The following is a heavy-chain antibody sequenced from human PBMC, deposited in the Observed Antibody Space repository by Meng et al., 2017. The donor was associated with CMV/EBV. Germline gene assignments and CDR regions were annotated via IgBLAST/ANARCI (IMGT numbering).Heavy chain of an antibody. CDR2: IRYDGSNK. Sequence: LKISCAASGFTFSSYGMHWVRQAPGKGLEWVAFIRYDGSNKYYADSVKGRFTISRDNSKNTLYLQMNSLRAEDTAVYYCAKTIGYCSSTSCYKPLYYYYGMDVWGQGTTVTVSS. D-gene: IGHD2-2*02. J-gene: IGHJ6*02. CDR1: GFTFSSYG. V-gene: IGHV3-30*02. CDR3: AKTIGYCSSTSCYKPLYYYYGMDV.